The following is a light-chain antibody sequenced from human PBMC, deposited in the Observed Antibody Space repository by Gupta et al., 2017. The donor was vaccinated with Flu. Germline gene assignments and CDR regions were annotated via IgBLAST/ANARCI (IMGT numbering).Light chain of an antibody. V-gene: IGKV1-17*01. J-gene: IGKJ4*01. CDR2: AAS. CDR3: LQHNSYPLT. CDR1: QGIRND. Sequence: DIQMTQSPSSLSASVGDRVTITCRASQGIRNDLGWYQQKPGKAPKRLIYAASSLQSGVPSRFSGTLTISSLQPEDFATYYFLQHNSYPLTFGGGTKVEIK.